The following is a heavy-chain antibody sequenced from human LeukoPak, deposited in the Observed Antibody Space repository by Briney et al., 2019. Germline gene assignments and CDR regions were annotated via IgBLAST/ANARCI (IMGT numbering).Heavy chain of an antibody. D-gene: IGHD2-2*01. CDR2: IYPGDSDT. V-gene: IGHV5-51*01. J-gene: IGHJ5*02. CDR1: GYRFTSYW. Sequence: GASLQISCKGSGYRFTSYWIGWVRQMPGKGLERMGIIYPGDSDTRYSPSFQGQVTISADKSISTAYLQWSSLKASDTAMYYCARRGYCSSTSCYQNWFDPWGQGTLVTVSS. CDR3: ARRGYCSSTSCYQNWFDP.